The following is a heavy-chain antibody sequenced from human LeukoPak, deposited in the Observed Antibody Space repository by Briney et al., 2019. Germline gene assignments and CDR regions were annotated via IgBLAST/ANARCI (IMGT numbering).Heavy chain of an antibody. Sequence: ASVKVSCNASGYTFTSYGISWVRQAPGQGLEWMGWISAYNGNTNYAQKLQGRVTMTTDTSTSTAYMELRSLRSDDTAVYYCARDIMGSHGNAFDIWGQGTMVTVSS. CDR1: GYTFTSYG. D-gene: IGHD3-16*01. CDR3: ARDIMGSHGNAFDI. J-gene: IGHJ3*02. V-gene: IGHV1-18*01. CDR2: ISAYNGNT.